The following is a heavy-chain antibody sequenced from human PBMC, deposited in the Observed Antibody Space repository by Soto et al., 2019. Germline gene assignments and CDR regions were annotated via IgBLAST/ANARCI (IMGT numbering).Heavy chain of an antibody. J-gene: IGHJ5*02. V-gene: IGHV3-49*05. D-gene: IGHD2-15*01. Sequence: EVQLVESGGGLVKSGRSLRLSCRGSGITFSDYGMSWFRQAPGKGPEWVSFIRSKTYGGTAEYAASVKGRFTISRDDSESIAYLHMNTLKIEDTAVYYCAAGSLPLSFDPWGQGTLVTVFS. CDR1: GITFSDYG. CDR2: IRSKTYGGTA. CDR3: AAGSLPLSFDP.